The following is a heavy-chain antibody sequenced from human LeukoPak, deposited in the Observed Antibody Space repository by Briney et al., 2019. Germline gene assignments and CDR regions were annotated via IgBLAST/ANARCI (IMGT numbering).Heavy chain of an antibody. CDR3: ARIVVGDSTNYYYYYMDV. V-gene: IGHV4-39*01. CDR2: IYYSGST. Sequence: SETLSLTCTVSGGSISSSSYYWGWIRQPPGKGLEWIGSIYYSGSTYYNPSLKSRVTISVDTSKNQFSLKLSSVTVADTAVYYCARIVVGDSTNYYYYYMDVWGKGTTVTISS. J-gene: IGHJ6*03. CDR1: GGSISSSSYY. D-gene: IGHD1-26*01.